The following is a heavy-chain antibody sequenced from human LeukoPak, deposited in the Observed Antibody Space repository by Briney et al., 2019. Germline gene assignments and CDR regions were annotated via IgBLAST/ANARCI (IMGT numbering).Heavy chain of an antibody. CDR2: INPNSGDT. V-gene: IGHV1-2*02. J-gene: IGHJ6*02. Sequence: ASVKVSCKASGYTFIGYYMHWVRQAPGQGLEWMGCINPNSGDTKYAQKFQDRVTVTRDTSISTAHLTMRSLTSDDTAVYYCAAGGHSWLNGMDVWGQGTTVIVSS. CDR3: AAGGHSWLNGMDV. D-gene: IGHD6-13*01. CDR1: GYTFIGYY.